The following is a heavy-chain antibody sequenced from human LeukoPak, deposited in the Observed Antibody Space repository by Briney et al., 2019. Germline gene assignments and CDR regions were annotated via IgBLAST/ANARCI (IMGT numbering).Heavy chain of an antibody. CDR2: ISSSGSTI. CDR1: TFTFSNYE. Sequence: PGGSLRLSCAASTFTFSNYEMNWVRQAPGKGLEWVSYISSSGSTIYYADSVKGRFTISRDNAKNSLYLQMSSLRAEDTAIYYCARGKTPLYYYGLDVWGQGTTVTVSS. V-gene: IGHV3-48*03. CDR3: ARGKTPLYYYGLDV. J-gene: IGHJ6*02.